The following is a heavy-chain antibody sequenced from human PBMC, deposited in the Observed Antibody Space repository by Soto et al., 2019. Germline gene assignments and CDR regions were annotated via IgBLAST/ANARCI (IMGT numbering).Heavy chain of an antibody. Sequence: ASVKVSCKASGYTFTSYDINWVRQATGQGLEWTGWMNPNSGNTGYAQKFQGRVTMTRNTSISTAYMELSSLRSEDTAVYYCAATIRFLEWLLSPHDAFDIWGQGTMVTVSS. V-gene: IGHV1-8*01. CDR3: AATIRFLEWLLSPHDAFDI. D-gene: IGHD3-3*01. CDR1: GYTFTSYD. CDR2: MNPNSGNT. J-gene: IGHJ3*02.